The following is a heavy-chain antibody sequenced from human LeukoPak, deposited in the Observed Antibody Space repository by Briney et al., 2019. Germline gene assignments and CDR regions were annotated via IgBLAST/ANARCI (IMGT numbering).Heavy chain of an antibody. Sequence: ASVKVSCKASGGTFSSYAISWVREAPGQGLEWMGGIIPIFGTAYYAQKFQGRVTITTDESTSTAYMELSSLRSEDTAVYFCARSYSENWFDPWGQGTLVTVSS. CDR2: IIPIFGTA. D-gene: IGHD6-13*01. CDR1: GGTFSSYA. V-gene: IGHV1-69*05. CDR3: ARSYSENWFDP. J-gene: IGHJ5*02.